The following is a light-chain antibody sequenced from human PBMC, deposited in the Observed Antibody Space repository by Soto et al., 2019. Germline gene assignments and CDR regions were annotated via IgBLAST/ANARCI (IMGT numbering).Light chain of an antibody. V-gene: IGLV2-8*01. CDR3: SSFASSNTWV. CDR2: EVT. Sequence: QSALTQPPSASGSPGQSVTISCTGTSSDVGAYNYVSWYQQHAGKAPKLVIYEVTKRPSGVPDRFSGSKSANTASLTGSGLQAEDEDDYFCSSFASSNTWVFGGGTKLT. CDR1: SSDVGAYNY. J-gene: IGLJ3*02.